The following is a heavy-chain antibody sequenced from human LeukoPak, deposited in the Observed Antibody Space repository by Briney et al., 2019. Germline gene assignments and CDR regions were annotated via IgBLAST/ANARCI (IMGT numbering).Heavy chain of an antibody. CDR1: GGSISSGGYY. V-gene: IGHV4-31*03. D-gene: IGHD6-6*01. J-gene: IGHJ4*02. Sequence: SETLSLTCTVSGGSISSGGYYWSWIRQHPGKGLEWIGYIYYSGSTYYNPSLKSRVTISVDTSKNQFSLKLSSVTATDTAVYYCARDSHGYSSSSHLGYWGQGTLVTVSS. CDR2: IYYSGST. CDR3: ARDSHGYSSSSHLGY.